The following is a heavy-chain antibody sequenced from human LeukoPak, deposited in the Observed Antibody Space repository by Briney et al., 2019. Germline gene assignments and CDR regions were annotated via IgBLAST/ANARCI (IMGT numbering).Heavy chain of an antibody. D-gene: IGHD3-10*01. CDR1: GFTFSDYY. V-gene: IGHV3-11*01. Sequence: GGSLRLSCAVSGFTFSDYYMYWIRQAPGKGLEWVSYIRASGSIIYYADSVKGRFTISRDNAKNSLYLQMNSLRAEDTAVYHCARGEYYGSPEYSYYMDVWGKGTTVTVSS. CDR3: ARGEYYGSPEYSYYMDV. J-gene: IGHJ6*03. CDR2: IRASGSII.